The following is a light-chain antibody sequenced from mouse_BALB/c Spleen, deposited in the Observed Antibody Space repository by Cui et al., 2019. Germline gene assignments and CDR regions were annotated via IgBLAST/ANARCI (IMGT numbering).Light chain of an antibody. J-gene: IGKJ5*01. CDR3: QQYDAFPLT. V-gene: IGKV14-111*01. Sequence: DIKMPTTSSLSSALLGERVTITCKASQDINSYLNWFQQKPGKSAKTLIYRTNRLVDGVPSRFSGSGSGQDYSLTISSLEYEDMAIYYCQQYDAFPLTFGAGTKLEMK. CDR1: QDINSY. CDR2: RTN.